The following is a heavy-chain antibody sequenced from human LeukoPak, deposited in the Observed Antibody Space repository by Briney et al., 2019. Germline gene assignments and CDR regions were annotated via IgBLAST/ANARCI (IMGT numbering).Heavy chain of an antibody. Sequence: GGSLRLSCAASGFTFSDYYMSWIRQAPGKGLEWVSYISSSGSTIYYADSVKGRFTISRDNAKNSLYLQMNSLRAEDTAVYYCASTRAYRIAAAGTFGYWGQGTLATVSS. CDR2: ISSSGSTI. D-gene: IGHD6-13*01. J-gene: IGHJ4*02. CDR1: GFTFSDYY. V-gene: IGHV3-11*01. CDR3: ASTRAYRIAAAGTFGY.